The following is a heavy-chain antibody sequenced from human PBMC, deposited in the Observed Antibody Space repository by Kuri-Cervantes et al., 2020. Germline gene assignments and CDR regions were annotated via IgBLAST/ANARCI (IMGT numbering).Heavy chain of an antibody. CDR3: ARDSENYDFWSGYSVSVYSGFGQTEMDV. D-gene: IGHD3-3*01. Sequence: SVKVSCKASGGTFSSYAISWVRQAPGQGLEWMGGIIPIFGTANYAQKFQGRVTITRDTSASTAYMELNSLRSEDTAVYYCARDSENYDFWSGYSVSVYSGFGQTEMDVWGKGTTVTVSS. V-gene: IGHV1-69*05. CDR2: IIPIFGTA. CDR1: GGTFSSYA. J-gene: IGHJ6*04.